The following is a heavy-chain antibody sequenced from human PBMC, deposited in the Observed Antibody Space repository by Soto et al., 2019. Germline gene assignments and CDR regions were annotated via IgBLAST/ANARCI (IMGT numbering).Heavy chain of an antibody. J-gene: IGHJ4*02. CDR2: LVPVFGTA. Sequence: QVQLVQSGAEMKKPGSSVKVSCKASGGTFSSLAISWVRQAPGQGLEWMGGLVPVFGTANYAQKFQDRVTHNAEKSTSNSYMELSRLRTEGQAVFYCARSPGVFDYWGQGTLVTVSS. CDR3: ARSPGVFDY. V-gene: IGHV1-69*06. CDR1: GGTFSSLA. D-gene: IGHD3-10*01.